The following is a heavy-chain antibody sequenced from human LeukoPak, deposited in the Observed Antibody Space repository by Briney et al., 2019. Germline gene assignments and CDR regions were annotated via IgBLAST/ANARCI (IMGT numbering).Heavy chain of an antibody. V-gene: IGHV1-2*02. Sequence: ASVKVSCKASGYTFTDYYIHWVRQAPGQGLEWMGWINPKTGGTNYAQKFQGRVSMTGDTSISPANLELRSLRSDDTAVYYCARIRLPTLGYELPHRWGCFDPWGQGTLVTVSS. CDR1: GYTFTDYY. D-gene: IGHD3-16*01. CDR2: INPKTGGT. J-gene: IGHJ5*02. CDR3: ARIRLPTLGYELPHRWGCFDP.